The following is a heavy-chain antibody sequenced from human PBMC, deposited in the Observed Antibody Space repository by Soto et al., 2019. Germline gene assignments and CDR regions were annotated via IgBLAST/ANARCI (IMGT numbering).Heavy chain of an antibody. CDR1: GGTFSSYA. J-gene: IGHJ4*02. CDR2: IIPRFGTA. CDR3: AKVKYDSSGYYRKFDY. V-gene: IGHV1-69*13. Sequence: ASVKVSCKASGGTFSSYAISWVRQAPGQGLEWVGGIIPRFGTANYAQKFQGRVTITADESTSTAYMELSSLRSEDTAMYYCAKVKYDSSGYYRKFDYWGQGTLVTVSS. D-gene: IGHD3-22*01.